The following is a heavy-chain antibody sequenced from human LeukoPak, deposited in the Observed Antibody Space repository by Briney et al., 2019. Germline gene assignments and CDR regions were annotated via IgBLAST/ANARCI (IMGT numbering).Heavy chain of an antibody. Sequence: PGGSLRLSCAASGFSFSGSAMHWVRQASGKGLEWVGRIRSEANSYATTYAASVKGRFTISRDESKNTAYLQMSSLKTEDTAVYYCTRHSEGDTSMVTFDYWGQGTLVTVSS. J-gene: IGHJ4*02. CDR1: GFSFSGSA. CDR2: IRSEANSYAT. CDR3: TRHSEGDTSMVTFDY. D-gene: IGHD5-18*01. V-gene: IGHV3-73*01.